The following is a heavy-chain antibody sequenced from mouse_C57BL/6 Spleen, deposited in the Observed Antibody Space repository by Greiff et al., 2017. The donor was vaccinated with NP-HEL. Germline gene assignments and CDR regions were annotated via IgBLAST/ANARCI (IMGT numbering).Heavy chain of an antibody. CDR3: ARQRELAHLDY. V-gene: IGHV5-6*01. CDR1: GFTFSSYG. CDR2: ISSGGSYT. D-gene: IGHD4-1*01. J-gene: IGHJ2*01. Sequence: EVHLVESGGDLVKPGGSLKLSCAASGFTFSSYGMSWVRQTPDKRLEWVATISSGGSYTYYPDSVKGRFTLSRDNAKNTLYLQMSSMKSEDTAMYYCARQRELAHLDYWGQGTTLTVSS.